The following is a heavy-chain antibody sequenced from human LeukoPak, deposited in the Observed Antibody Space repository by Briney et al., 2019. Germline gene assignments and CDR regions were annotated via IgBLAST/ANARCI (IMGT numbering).Heavy chain of an antibody. Sequence: ASVEVSCKVSGYTLTELSMHWVRQAPGKGLEWMGGFDPEDGETIYAQKFQGRVTMTEDTSTDTAYMELSSLRSEDTAVYYCATVTVRGVITVYFDYWGQGTLVTVSS. D-gene: IGHD3-10*01. CDR3: ATVTVRGVITVYFDY. CDR1: GYTLTELS. J-gene: IGHJ4*02. V-gene: IGHV1-24*01. CDR2: FDPEDGET.